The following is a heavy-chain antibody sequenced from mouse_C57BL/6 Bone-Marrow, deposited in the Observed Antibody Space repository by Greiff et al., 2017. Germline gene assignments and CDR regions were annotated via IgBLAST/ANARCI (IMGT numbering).Heavy chain of an antibody. D-gene: IGHD2-10*01. V-gene: IGHV1-82*01. CDR1: GYAFSSSW. Sequence: VKLMESGPELVKPGASVKISCKASGYAFSSSWMNWVKQRPGKGLEWIGRIYPGDGDTNYNGKFKGKATLTADKSSSTAYMQLSSLTSEDSAVYFCAREAYYGNFEGYFDVWGTGTTVTVSS. CDR2: IYPGDGDT. J-gene: IGHJ1*03. CDR3: AREAYYGNFEGYFDV.